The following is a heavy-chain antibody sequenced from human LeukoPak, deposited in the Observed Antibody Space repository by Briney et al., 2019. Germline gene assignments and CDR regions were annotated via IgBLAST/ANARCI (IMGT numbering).Heavy chain of an antibody. V-gene: IGHV3-30*18. D-gene: IGHD3-22*01. CDR1: GFTFSSYG. CDR3: AKSSGYYDSSAYSH. J-gene: IGHJ4*02. CDR2: ISYDGSNK. Sequence: GGSLRLSCAASGFTFSSYGMHWVRQAPGKGLEWVAVISYDGSNKYYADSVKGRVTISRDNSKNTLHLQMNSLRAEDTAIYYCAKSSGYYDSSAYSHWGQGTLVTVTS.